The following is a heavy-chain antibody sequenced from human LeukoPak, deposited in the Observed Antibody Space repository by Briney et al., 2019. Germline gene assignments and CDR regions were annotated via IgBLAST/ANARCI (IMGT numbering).Heavy chain of an antibody. CDR2: ISAYNGNT. D-gene: IGHD3-22*01. CDR3: ARDRKGYYYDSSGYSDY. CDR1: GYTFTSLG. Sequence: ASVKVSCKASGYTFTSLGISWVRQPPGQGLEWMGWISAYNGNTNYTQKFQGRVTMTTDTSTRTAYMELRRLRSDDTAVYYCARDRKGYYYDSSGYSDYWGQGTLVTVSS. V-gene: IGHV1-18*01. J-gene: IGHJ4*02.